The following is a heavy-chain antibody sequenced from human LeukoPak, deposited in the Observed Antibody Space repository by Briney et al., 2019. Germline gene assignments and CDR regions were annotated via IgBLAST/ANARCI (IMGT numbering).Heavy chain of an antibody. D-gene: IGHD6-6*01. CDR3: ARDPSSLRDSFDY. CDR2: IKEDGSER. J-gene: IGHJ4*02. Sequence: GGSLRLSCTASEFAFSRYWMNWVRQAPGKGLEWVANIKEDGSERYYVDSVKGRFTISRDNAKNSLYLRMNSLRAEDTAVYYCARDPSSLRDSFDYWGQGTLVIVSS. CDR1: EFAFSRYW. V-gene: IGHV3-7*01.